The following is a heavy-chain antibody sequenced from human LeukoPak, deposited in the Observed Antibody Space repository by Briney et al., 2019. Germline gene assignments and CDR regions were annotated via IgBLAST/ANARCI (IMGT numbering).Heavy chain of an antibody. CDR1: GFTFSGYG. CDR2: IPYDASNK. V-gene: IGHV3-30*18. CDR3: AKNRVPTAITPDS. J-gene: IGHJ5*01. D-gene: IGHD2-2*02. Sequence: GTSLRLSWAASGFTFSGYGMHWLRQAPGKGLEWVAVIPYDASNKYYTDSVKGRFTISRDNSKNTLYLQMNSLRAEDTAVYYCAKNRVPTAITPDSWGQGTLVTVSS.